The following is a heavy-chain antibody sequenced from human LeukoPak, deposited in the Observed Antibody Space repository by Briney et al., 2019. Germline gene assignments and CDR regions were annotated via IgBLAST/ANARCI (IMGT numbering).Heavy chain of an antibody. CDR2: INLSGST. Sequence: PSETLSLTCAVYGGPFSGYYWSWIRQPPGKGLEWIGEINLSGSTNYNPSLKSRVTISVDTSKNQFSLKLSSVTAADTAVYYCARLPRRMVRGVITYWYFDLWGRGTLVTVSS. D-gene: IGHD3-10*01. V-gene: IGHV4-34*01. J-gene: IGHJ2*01. CDR1: GGPFSGYY. CDR3: ARLPRRMVRGVITYWYFDL.